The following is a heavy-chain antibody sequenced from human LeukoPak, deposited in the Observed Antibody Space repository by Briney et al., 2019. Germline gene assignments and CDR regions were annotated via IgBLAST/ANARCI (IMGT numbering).Heavy chain of an antibody. Sequence: GGSLRLSCVASGFTFSSYEMNWVRQAPGKGLVWVSRINSDGINTSYADSVKGRFTISRDNAKNTLNLQMNSLRAEDTAVYYCARDLGQYYDTSDNWFDPWGQGTLVTVSS. V-gene: IGHV3-74*01. D-gene: IGHD3-22*01. CDR3: ARDLGQYYDTSDNWFDP. J-gene: IGHJ5*02. CDR2: INSDGINT. CDR1: GFTFSSYE.